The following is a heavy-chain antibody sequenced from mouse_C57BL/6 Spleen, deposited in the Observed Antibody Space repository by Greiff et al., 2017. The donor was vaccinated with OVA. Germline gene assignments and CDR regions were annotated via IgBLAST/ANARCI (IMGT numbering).Heavy chain of an antibody. D-gene: IGHD1-1*01. V-gene: IGHV1-18*01. CDR3: ARWGFDYCSSYEDWYFDD. J-gene: IGHJ1*03. CDR2: INPNNGGT. CDR1: GYTFTDYN. Sequence: VQLQQSGPELVKPGASVKISCKASGYTFTDYNMDWVKQSPGKGLEWIGNINPNNGGTIYNQKFKGKATLTVDKSSSTAYLQLSSLTSEDTAVEYCARWGFDYCSSYEDWYFDDWGKGTTLTVSS.